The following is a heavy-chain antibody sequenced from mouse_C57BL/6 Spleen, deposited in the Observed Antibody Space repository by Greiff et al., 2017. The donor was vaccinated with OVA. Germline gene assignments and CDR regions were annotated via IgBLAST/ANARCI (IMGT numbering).Heavy chain of an antibody. CDR3: ARSGYYGSSYGFAY. CDR1: GYTFTGYW. D-gene: IGHD1-1*01. Sequence: QVQLKESGAELMKPGASVKLSCKATGYTFTGYWIEWVKQRPGHGLEWIGEILPGSGSTNYNDKFKGKATFTADTSSNTAYMQLSSLTTEDSAIYYCARSGYYGSSYGFAYWGQGTLVTVSA. CDR2: ILPGSGST. J-gene: IGHJ3*01. V-gene: IGHV1-9*01.